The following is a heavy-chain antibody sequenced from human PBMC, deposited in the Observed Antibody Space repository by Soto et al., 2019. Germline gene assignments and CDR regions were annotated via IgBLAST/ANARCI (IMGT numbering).Heavy chain of an antibody. V-gene: IGHV4-30-4*01. D-gene: IGHD2-2*01. CDR3: ARCRRDRYQLLYYFDY. CDR1: GGSISSGDYY. J-gene: IGHJ4*02. Sequence: SETLSLTCTVSGGSISSGDYYWSWIRQPPGKGLEWIGYIYYSGSTYYNPSLKSRVTISVDTSKNQFSLKLSSVTAADTAVYYCARCRRDRYQLLYYFDYWGQGTLVTVSS. CDR2: IYYSGST.